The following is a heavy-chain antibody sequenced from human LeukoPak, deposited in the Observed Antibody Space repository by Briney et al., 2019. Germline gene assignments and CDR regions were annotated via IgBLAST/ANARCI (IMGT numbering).Heavy chain of an antibody. CDR3: AREDRGVILVWKYYNMDV. Sequence: SETLSLTCAVYGGSFSDYFWTWVRQPPGKGLEWIGEINHGGVTNYNPSLKSRVTMSIDTSKNQLSLRLMSVTAADTAVYYCAREDRGVILVWKYYNMDVWGKGTTVTVSS. CDR1: GGSFSDYF. D-gene: IGHD3-10*01. V-gene: IGHV4-34*01. J-gene: IGHJ6*03. CDR2: INHGGVT.